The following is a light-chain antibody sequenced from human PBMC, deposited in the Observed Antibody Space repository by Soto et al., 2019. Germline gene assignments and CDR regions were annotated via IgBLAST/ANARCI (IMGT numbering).Light chain of an antibody. V-gene: IGKV3-15*01. CDR2: GAS. CDR1: QSVSSS. Sequence: EIVMTQSPATLSVSPGERATLSCRASQSVSSSLAWFQQKPGQPPRLLIYGASTRAAGIPARFSGSGSGTDFTLTISSLQPEDFAVYYCHQYNNLKTFGQGTRVEIK. CDR3: HQYNNLKT. J-gene: IGKJ1*01.